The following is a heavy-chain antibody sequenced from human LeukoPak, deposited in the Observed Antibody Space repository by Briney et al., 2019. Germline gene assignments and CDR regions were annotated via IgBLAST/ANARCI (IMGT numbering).Heavy chain of an antibody. V-gene: IGHV3-48*01. CDR2: ISSSSSTI. D-gene: IGHD5-18*01. CDR1: GFTFSSYW. J-gene: IGHJ4*02. CDR3: ASSGGYSYGSYFDY. Sequence: PGGSLRLSCAASGFTFSSYWMNWVRQAPGKGLEWVSYISSSSSTIYYADSVKGRFTISRDNAKNSLYLQMNSLRAEDTAVYYCASSGGYSYGSYFDYWGQGTLVTVSS.